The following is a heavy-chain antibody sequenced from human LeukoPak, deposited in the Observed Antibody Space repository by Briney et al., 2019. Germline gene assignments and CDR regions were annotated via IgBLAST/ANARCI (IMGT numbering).Heavy chain of an antibody. J-gene: IGHJ5*02. CDR3: ARVGWHSTYWFDP. V-gene: IGHV4-59*01. Sequence: SETLSLTCTVSGGSISSYYWSWIRQPPGKGLEWIGYIYYSGSTNYNPSLKSRVTISVDTSKNQFSLKLSSVTAADTAVYYCARVGWHSTYWFDPWGQGTLVTVSS. CDR2: IYYSGST. D-gene: IGHD2-2*01. CDR1: GGSISSYY.